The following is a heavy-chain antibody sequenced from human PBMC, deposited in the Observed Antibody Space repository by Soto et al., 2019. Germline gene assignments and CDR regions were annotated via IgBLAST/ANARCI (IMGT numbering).Heavy chain of an antibody. J-gene: IGHJ6*02. V-gene: IGHV5-51*01. Sequence: GESLKISCKGSGYSFTSYWIGWVRQMPGKGLEWMGIIYPGDSDTRYSPSFQGQVTISADKSISTAYLQWSSLKAWDTAMYYCARGRIVATPSYYYYYYGMDVWRQGTTVTVSS. CDR2: IYPGDSDT. CDR3: ARGRIVATPSYYYYYYGMDV. CDR1: GYSFTSYW. D-gene: IGHD5-12*01.